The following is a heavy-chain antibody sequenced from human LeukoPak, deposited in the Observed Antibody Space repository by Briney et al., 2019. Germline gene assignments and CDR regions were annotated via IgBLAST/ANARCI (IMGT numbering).Heavy chain of an antibody. CDR3: ARVSQVDSGSFYRPFDI. J-gene: IGHJ3*02. CDR1: GFTFSSYW. D-gene: IGHD1-26*01. CDR2: IKEGGSEK. V-gene: IGHV3-7*01. Sequence: GGSLRLSCAASGFTFSSYWMTWVRQAPGKGLEWVASIKEGGSEKYYVDSVKGRFIISRDNAKNSLYLQMNSLRAEDMAVYYCARVSQVDSGSFYRPFDIWGQGTMVTVSS.